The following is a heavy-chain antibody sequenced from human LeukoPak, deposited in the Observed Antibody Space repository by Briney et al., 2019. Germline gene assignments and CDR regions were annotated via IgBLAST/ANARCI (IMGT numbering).Heavy chain of an antibody. CDR1: GGSFSGYY. J-gene: IGHJ6*03. CDR3: ARGSRLRSYYYSYMDV. CDR2: INHSGST. V-gene: IGHV4-34*01. Sequence: SETLSLTCAVYGGSFSGYYWSWIRQPPGKGLEWIGEINHSGSTNYNPSLKSRVTISVDTSKNQFSLKLSSVTAADTAVYYCARGSRLRSYYYSYMDVWGKGTTVTVS.